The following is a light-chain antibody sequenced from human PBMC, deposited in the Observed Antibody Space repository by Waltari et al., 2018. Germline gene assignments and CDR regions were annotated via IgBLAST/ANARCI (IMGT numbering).Light chain of an antibody. CDR3: NFRDSSGNHLV. V-gene: IGLV3-19*01. CDR2: GKN. Sequence: SSELTQDPAVSVALGQTVRTTCQGDSLRSYYASWYQQKPGQAPELVIYGKNNRPSGIPDRFSGSSSGNTASLTITGAQAEDEADYYCNFRDSSGNHLVFGGGTKLTVL. CDR1: SLRSYY. J-gene: IGLJ3*02.